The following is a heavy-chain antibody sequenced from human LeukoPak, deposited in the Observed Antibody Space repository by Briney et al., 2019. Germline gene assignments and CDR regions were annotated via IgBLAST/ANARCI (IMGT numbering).Heavy chain of an antibody. D-gene: IGHD3-3*01. CDR2: IAYDGSNE. J-gene: IGHJ4*02. V-gene: IGHV3-30*04. Sequence: GGSLGLSCVVSGFTFTNYGMHWVRQAPGKGLDWVASIAYDGSNENYAESVKGRFTISRDNSKNTLYLQLNSLRAEDTAVYYCARPSGSVTIFGVVDYFDYWGQGSLVTVSS. CDR1: GFTFTNYG. CDR3: ARPSGSVTIFGVVDYFDY.